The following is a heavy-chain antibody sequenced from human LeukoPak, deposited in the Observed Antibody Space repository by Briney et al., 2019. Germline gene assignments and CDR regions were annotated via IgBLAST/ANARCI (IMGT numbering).Heavy chain of an antibody. CDR2: ISWNSGSI. Sequence: PGRSLRLSCAASGFTFDDYAMHWVRQAQGKGLEWVSGISWNSGSIGYADSVKGRFTISRDNAKNSLYLQMNSLRAEDTALYYCAKNFDYWGQGTLVTVSS. V-gene: IGHV3-9*01. CDR1: GFTFDDYA. CDR3: AKNFDY. J-gene: IGHJ4*02.